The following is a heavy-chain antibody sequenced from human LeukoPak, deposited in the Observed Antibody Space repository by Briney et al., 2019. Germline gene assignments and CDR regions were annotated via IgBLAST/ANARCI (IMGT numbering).Heavy chain of an antibody. D-gene: IGHD3-22*01. CDR2: ISGSGGST. V-gene: IGHV3-23*01. J-gene: IGHJ4*02. Sequence: GGSLRLSCAASGFTFSSYAMSWVRQAPGKGLEWVSAISGSGGSTYYADSVKGRFTISRDNSKNTLYLQMNSLRAEDTAVYYCAKRLRSSGYSPLGDYWGQGTLVTVSS. CDR3: AKRLRSSGYSPLGDY. CDR1: GFTFSSYA.